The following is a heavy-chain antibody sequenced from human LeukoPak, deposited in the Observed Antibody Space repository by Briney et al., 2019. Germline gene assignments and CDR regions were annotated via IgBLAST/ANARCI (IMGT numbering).Heavy chain of an antibody. V-gene: IGHV4-4*09. CDR2: IYTSGST. CDR1: GGSISSYY. D-gene: IGHD3-10*01. J-gene: IGHJ4*02. CDR3: ARRSRGVYYFDY. Sequence: SETLSLTCTVSGGSISSYYWSWIRQPPGKGLEWIGYIYTSGSTNYNPSLKSRVTISVDTSKNQFSLKLSSVTAADTAVYYCARRSRGVYYFDYWGQGTLVTVSS.